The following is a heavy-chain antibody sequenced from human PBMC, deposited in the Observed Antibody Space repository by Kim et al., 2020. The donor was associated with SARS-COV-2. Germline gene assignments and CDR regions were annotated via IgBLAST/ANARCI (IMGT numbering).Heavy chain of an antibody. CDR3: TTRSALGGTYYYYGMDV. J-gene: IGHJ6*02. Sequence: VKGRCTISRDDSKNTLDLQMNSLKTEDTAVYYCTTRSALGGTYYYYGMDVWGQGTTVTVSS. D-gene: IGHD1-26*01. V-gene: IGHV3-15*01.